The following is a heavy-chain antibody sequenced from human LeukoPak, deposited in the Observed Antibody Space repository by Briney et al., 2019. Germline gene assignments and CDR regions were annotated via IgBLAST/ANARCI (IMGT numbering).Heavy chain of an antibody. CDR1: GGSISGSTYY. J-gene: IGHJ5*02. CDR3: ARVVVAGVRNWFDP. V-gene: IGHV4-39*07. D-gene: IGHD6-19*01. CDR2: TYYSGST. Sequence: PSETLSLTCFVSGGSISGSTYYWGWIRQPPGKGLEWIGITYYSGSTYYNPSLKSRVTISVDTSKNQFSLKLSSVTAADTAVYYCARVVVAGVRNWFDPWGQGTLVTVSS.